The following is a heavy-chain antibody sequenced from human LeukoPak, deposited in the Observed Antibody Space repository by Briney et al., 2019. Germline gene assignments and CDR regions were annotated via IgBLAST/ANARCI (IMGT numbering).Heavy chain of an antibody. D-gene: IGHD1-26*01. J-gene: IGHJ5*02. CDR3: ARRAYSGSYRWFDP. CDR2: IYYSGNT. CDR1: GGSISSSSYY. V-gene: IGHV4-39*01. Sequence: SETLSLTCSVSGGSISSSSYYWGWIRQPPGKGLEWIGTIYYSGNTYYNSSLKSRVTISVDTSKSQFSLKLNSVTAADTAVYYCARRAYSGSYRWFDPWGQGTLVTVSS.